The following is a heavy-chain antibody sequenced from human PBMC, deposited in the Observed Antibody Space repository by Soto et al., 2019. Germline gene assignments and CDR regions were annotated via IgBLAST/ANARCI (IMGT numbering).Heavy chain of an antibody. D-gene: IGHD1-26*01. CDR3: ARDRVYEDGGSSGGT. CDR2: IIPIFGTA. CDR1: GGTFSSYA. J-gene: IGHJ5*02. V-gene: IGHV1-69*06. Sequence: QVQLVQSGAEVKKPGSSVKVSCKASGGTFSSYAISWVRQAPGQGLEWMGGIIPIFGTANYAQKFQGRVTITAEKSTSTAYMELSSLRSEDTDVYYCARDRVYEDGGSSGGTWGQGTLVTVSS.